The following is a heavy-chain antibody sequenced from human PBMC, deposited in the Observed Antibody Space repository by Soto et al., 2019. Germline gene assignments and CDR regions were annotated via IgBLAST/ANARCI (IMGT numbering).Heavy chain of an antibody. CDR2: IYPGDSDT. CDR3: ARLPSSSSGVWHYGMDV. D-gene: IGHD6-6*01. J-gene: IGHJ6*02. V-gene: IGHV5-51*01. CDR1: GYSFTSYW. Sequence: GESLKISCKGSGYSFTSYWIGWVRQMPGKGLEWMGIIYPGDSDTRYSPSFQGQVTISADKSISTAYLQWSSLKASDTAMYYCARLPSSSSGVWHYGMDVWGQGTTVTVSS.